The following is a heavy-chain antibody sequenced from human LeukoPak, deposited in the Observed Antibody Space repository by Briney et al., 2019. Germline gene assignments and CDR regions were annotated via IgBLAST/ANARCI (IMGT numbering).Heavy chain of an antibody. J-gene: IGHJ4*02. V-gene: IGHV2-5*02. D-gene: IGHD3-10*01. CDR2: IYWDDDK. Sequence: SGPTLLDPRETLTLSCTFSGISLSTSGVGVGWIRQPPGKALEWLALIYWDDDKRYSPSLKSRLTITKDISKNLVVLTMTNMDPVDTATYYCAHTSRIVVRRVRRFFENWGERTLVTVSS. CDR1: GISLSTSGVG. CDR3: AHTSRIVVRRVRRFFEN.